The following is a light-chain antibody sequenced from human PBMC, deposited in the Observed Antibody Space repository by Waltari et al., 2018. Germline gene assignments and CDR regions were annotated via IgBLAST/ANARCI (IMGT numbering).Light chain of an antibody. CDR2: QDS. CDR3: QAWDSSMVV. CDR1: KLGDKY. J-gene: IGLJ2*01. V-gene: IGLV3-1*01. Sequence: SYELTQPPSVSVSPGQTASITRSADKLGDKYACWYQQKPGQSPVLVIYQDSKRPSGIPERFSGSNSGNTATLTISGTQAMDEADYYCQAWDSSMVVFGGGTKLTVL.